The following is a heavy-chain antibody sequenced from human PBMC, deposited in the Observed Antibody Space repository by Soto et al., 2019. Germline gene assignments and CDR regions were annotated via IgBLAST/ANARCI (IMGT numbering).Heavy chain of an antibody. J-gene: IGHJ4*02. Sequence: SVKVSCKASGGTFSSYTISWVRQAPGQGLEWMGGIIPIFGTANYAQKFQGRVTMTRDTSISTAYMELSRLRSEDTAVYYCARGRGWWYYFDYWGQGTLVTVSS. D-gene: IGHD6-19*01. V-gene: IGHV1-69*05. CDR2: IIPIFGTA. CDR1: GGTFSSYT. CDR3: ARGRGWWYYFDY.